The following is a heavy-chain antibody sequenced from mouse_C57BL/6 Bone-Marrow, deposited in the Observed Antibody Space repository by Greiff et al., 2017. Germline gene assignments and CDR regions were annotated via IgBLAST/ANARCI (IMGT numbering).Heavy chain of an antibody. Sequence: VQLQQSGAELVKPGASVKLSCKASGYTFTSYWMHWVKQRPGQGLEWIGLIHPNSGSTTYNAKLKSKATLTVDKSSSTAYMEHNVMTSEDTAVYYCTGIYYDYAFAYTGQGTLVTVSA. CDR2: IHPNSGST. D-gene: IGHD2-4*01. CDR3: TGIYYDYAFAY. V-gene: IGHV1-64*01. J-gene: IGHJ3*01. CDR1: GYTFTSYW.